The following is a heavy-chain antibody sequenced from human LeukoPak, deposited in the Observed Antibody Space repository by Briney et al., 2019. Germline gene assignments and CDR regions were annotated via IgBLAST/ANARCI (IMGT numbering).Heavy chain of an antibody. Sequence: GESLKISCKGSGYSFNMYWIGWVRQMPGKGLEWMGIIYPGDSDTRYSPSFQGQVTISADKSISTAYLQWSSLEASDTAMYYCAGSRGYNWNDDVPDYWGQGTLVTVSS. D-gene: IGHD1-1*01. CDR2: IYPGDSDT. CDR3: AGSRGYNWNDDVPDY. CDR1: GYSFNMYW. V-gene: IGHV5-51*01. J-gene: IGHJ4*02.